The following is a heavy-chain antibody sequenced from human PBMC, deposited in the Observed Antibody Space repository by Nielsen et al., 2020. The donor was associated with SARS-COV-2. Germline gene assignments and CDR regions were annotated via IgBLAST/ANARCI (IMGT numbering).Heavy chain of an antibody. CDR1: GYTFTNYG. D-gene: IGHD3/OR15-3a*01. V-gene: IGHV1-18*01. J-gene: IGHJ4*02. CDR3: ARGTGEDY. CDR2: ISAHNGNT. Sequence: VKVSCKASGYTFTNYGISWVRQAPGQGLEWMGWISAHNGNTKYVQKLQGRVTMTTDTSTSTAHMELRSLRSDDTAVYYCARGTGEDYWGQGTLVTVSS.